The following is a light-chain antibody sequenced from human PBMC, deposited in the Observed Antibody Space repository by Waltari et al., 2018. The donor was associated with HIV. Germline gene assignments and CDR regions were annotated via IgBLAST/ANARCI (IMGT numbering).Light chain of an antibody. J-gene: IGLJ2*01. CDR3: TSYAGSNNVV. CDR1: SSDVGGYNY. CDR2: EVS. Sequence: QSALTQPPSASGSLGQSVTISCTGTSSDVGGYNYVSWYQQHPGKTPKLMIYEVSKRPSGVPDRFSGSKSGNTASLTVSGLQAEDEVDYYCTSYAGSNNVVFGGGTKLTVL. V-gene: IGLV2-8*01.